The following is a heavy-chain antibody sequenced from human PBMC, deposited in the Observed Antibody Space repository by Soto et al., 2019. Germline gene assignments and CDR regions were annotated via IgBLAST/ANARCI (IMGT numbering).Heavy chain of an antibody. CDR3: ARMSYYYDKWYFDL. J-gene: IGHJ2*01. D-gene: IGHD3-22*01. V-gene: IGHV4-30-4*01. Sequence: QLHESGPGVVKPSETLSLTCTVSGDSINNNDYYWNGIRQTPGKGLEWIGYVYYSGSTYYIPSLKSRLSMSVDTSKNQFSLKLSSVTAADTAIYYCARMSYYYDKWYFDLWGRGTLVTVSS. CDR2: VYYSGST. CDR1: GDSINNNDYY.